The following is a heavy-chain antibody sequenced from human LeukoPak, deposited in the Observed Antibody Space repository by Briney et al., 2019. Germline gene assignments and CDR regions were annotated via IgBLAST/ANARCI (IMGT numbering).Heavy chain of an antibody. CDR2: INSDGSST. Sequence: GESLKISCAASGFTFSSYWMHWVRQAPGKGLVWVSRINSDGSSTSYADSVKGRFTISRDNAKNTLYLQMNSLRAEDTAVYYCTTDQFLRSTTYYGMDVWGQGTTVTVSS. CDR1: GFTFSSYW. D-gene: IGHD5-12*01. J-gene: IGHJ6*02. V-gene: IGHV3-74*01. CDR3: TTDQFLRSTTYYGMDV.